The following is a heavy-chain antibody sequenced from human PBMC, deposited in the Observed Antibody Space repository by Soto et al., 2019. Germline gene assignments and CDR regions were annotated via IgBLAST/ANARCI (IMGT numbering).Heavy chain of an antibody. V-gene: IGHV1-3*01. CDR2: INAGNGNT. Sequence: QVQLVQSGAEVKKPGASVKISCKASGYTFTNYAMHWVRQAPGQRLEWMGWINAGNGNTKYSQKFQGRVTITRDTAASTAYMEPSSLRSEDTAVYYCARSTGIAVWGDYWGQGTLVTVSS. J-gene: IGHJ4*02. CDR3: ARSTGIAVWGDY. D-gene: IGHD6-19*01. CDR1: GYTFTNYA.